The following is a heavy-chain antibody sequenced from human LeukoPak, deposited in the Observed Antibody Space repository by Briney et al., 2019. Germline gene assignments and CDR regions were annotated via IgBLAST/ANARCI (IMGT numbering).Heavy chain of an antibody. D-gene: IGHD3-22*01. Sequence: GGSLRLSRAASGFTFSSYGMHWVRQAPGKGLEWVAVIWYDGSNKYYADSVKGRFTISRDNSKNTLYLQMNSLRAEDTAVYYCAKEPYDSSGYYFFSTDYWGQGTLVTVSS. CDR2: IWYDGSNK. V-gene: IGHV3-33*06. CDR3: AKEPYDSSGYYFFSTDY. CDR1: GFTFSSYG. J-gene: IGHJ4*02.